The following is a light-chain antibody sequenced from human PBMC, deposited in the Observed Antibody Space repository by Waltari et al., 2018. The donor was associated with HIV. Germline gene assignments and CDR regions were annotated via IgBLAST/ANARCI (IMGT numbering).Light chain of an antibody. Sequence: SYVLTQPPSVSVAPGQTARITCGGTNIGSKSVHWYQQKLGQAPVLVVYDDSDRPSGIPERFSGSNSGNTATLTISRVEAGDEADYYCQVWDNSSDHYVFGTGTKVTVL. CDR1: NIGSKS. CDR2: DDS. V-gene: IGLV3-21*02. CDR3: QVWDNSSDHYV. J-gene: IGLJ1*01.